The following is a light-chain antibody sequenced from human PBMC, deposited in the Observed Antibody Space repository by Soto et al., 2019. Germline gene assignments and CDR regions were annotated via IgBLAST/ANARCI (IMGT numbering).Light chain of an antibody. Sequence: DIQMTQSPSSVSASVGDRVTITCRASQDINSWLAWYQQKPGTAPKLLIYTASSLQSGVPSRFSGSGSGTDFTLTISSLQPEDFATYYCQQGNSIPLTFGGGTNVEIK. CDR1: QDINSW. J-gene: IGKJ4*01. CDR3: QQGNSIPLT. V-gene: IGKV1D-12*01. CDR2: TAS.